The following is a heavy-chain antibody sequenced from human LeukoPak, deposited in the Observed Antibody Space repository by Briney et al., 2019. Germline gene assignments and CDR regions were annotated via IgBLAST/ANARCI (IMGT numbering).Heavy chain of an antibody. D-gene: IGHD3-22*01. Sequence: GGSLRLSCAASGFTFSGSAMLWVRQASGKGLEWVGRIRSKANSYATAYAASVKGRFTVSRDDSKNTAYLQMNSLKTEDTAVYYCTRQDSNGYYVSVFGYWGQGTLVTVSS. CDR2: IRSKANSYAT. CDR3: TRQDSNGYYVSVFGY. CDR1: GFTFSGSA. V-gene: IGHV3-73*01. J-gene: IGHJ4*02.